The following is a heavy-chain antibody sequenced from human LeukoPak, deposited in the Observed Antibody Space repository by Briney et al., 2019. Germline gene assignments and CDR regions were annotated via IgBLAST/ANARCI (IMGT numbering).Heavy chain of an antibody. V-gene: IGHV4-4*07. D-gene: IGHD3-10*01. CDR2: IYTSGST. Sequence: PSETLSLTCTVSGGSISSYYWSWIRRPAGKGLEWIGRIYTSGSTNYNPSLKSRVTMSVDTSKNQFSLKLSSVTAADTAVYYCARVPGFGGTLYYYYGMDVWGQGTTVTVSS. CDR1: GGSISSYY. J-gene: IGHJ6*02. CDR3: ARVPGFGGTLYYYYGMDV.